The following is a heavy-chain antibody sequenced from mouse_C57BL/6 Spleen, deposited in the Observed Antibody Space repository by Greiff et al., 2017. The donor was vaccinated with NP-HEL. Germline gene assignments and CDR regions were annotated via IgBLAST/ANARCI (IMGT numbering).Heavy chain of an antibody. D-gene: IGHD1-1*01. CDR1: GYAFSSYW. CDR3: ARSITTVAMDY. Sequence: VKLQQSGAELVKPGASVKISCKASGYAFSSYWMNWVKQRPGKGLEWIGQIYPGDGDTNYNGKFKGKATLTADKSSSTAYMQLSSLTSEDSAVYFCARSITTVAMDYWGQGTSVTVSS. CDR2: IYPGDGDT. J-gene: IGHJ4*01. V-gene: IGHV1-80*01.